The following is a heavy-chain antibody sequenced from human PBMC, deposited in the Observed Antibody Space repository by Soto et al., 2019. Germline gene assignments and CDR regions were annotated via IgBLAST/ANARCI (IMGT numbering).Heavy chain of an antibody. V-gene: IGHV4-30-4*01. CDR1: VGSISSGDYY. CDR3: ASNSYGYTFYDY. Sequence: QVQLQESGPGLVKPSQTLSLTCTVSVGSISSGDYYWSWIRQPPGKGLESIGYIYYSGSTYYNPSLKRRVTISVDTSKNQFSLKLSSVTAADTAVYYCASNSYGYTFYDYWAQGTLVTVSS. CDR2: IYYSGST. J-gene: IGHJ4*02. D-gene: IGHD5-18*01.